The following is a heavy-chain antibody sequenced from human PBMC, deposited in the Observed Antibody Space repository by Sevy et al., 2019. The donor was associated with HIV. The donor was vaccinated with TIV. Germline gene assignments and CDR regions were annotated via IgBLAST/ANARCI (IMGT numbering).Heavy chain of an antibody. CDR3: AKRWELDY. CDR1: GFTFSSYA. J-gene: IGHJ4*02. CDR2: ISGSDT. D-gene: IGHD3-10*01. Sequence: GGSLRLSCAASGFTFSSYAMNCVRQAPGKGLEWVSTISGSDTYYADSVKGRFTISRDNSRNTLYLQMNSLRAEDTAVYYCAKRWELDYWGQGTLVTVSS. V-gene: IGHV3-23*01.